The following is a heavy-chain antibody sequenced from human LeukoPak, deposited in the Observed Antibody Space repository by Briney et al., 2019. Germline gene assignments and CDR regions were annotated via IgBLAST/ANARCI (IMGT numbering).Heavy chain of an antibody. J-gene: IGHJ4*02. CDR2: ISYDGSNK. CDR3: AKDLGYIELEGAFDY. V-gene: IGHV3-30*18. D-gene: IGHD5-24*01. CDR1: GFTFSSYG. Sequence: HPGWSLRLSCAASGFTFSSYGMHWVRQAPGKGLEWVAVISYDGSNKYYADSVKGRFTISRDNSKNTLYLQMNSLRAEDTAVYYCAKDLGYIELEGAFDYWGQGTLVTVSS.